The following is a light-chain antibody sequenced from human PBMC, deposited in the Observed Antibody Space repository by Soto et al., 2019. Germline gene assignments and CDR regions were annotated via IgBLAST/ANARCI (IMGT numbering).Light chain of an antibody. CDR3: QQYNNWLFT. Sequence: EILMTQSPATLSVSPGERATRSCRASQSLSSNLAWYQQKPGQAPRLLIFAASTRATGIPARFSGSGSGTEFTLTISSVQSEDFAVYYCQQYNNWLFTFGPGTKVDLK. CDR2: AAS. V-gene: IGKV3D-15*01. CDR1: QSLSSN. J-gene: IGKJ3*01.